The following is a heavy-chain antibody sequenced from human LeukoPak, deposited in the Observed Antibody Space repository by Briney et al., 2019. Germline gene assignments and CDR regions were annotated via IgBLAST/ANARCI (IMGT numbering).Heavy chain of an antibody. CDR3: AREVGYSTSYYGRFDP. V-gene: IGHV1-8*03. D-gene: IGHD3-22*01. CDR1: GYTFTSYD. J-gene: IGHJ5*02. Sequence: ASVKVSCKASGYTFTSYDINWVRQATGQGLEWMGWMNPNSGNTGYAQKFQGRVTITRNTSISTAYMELSSLRSDDTAVFYCAREVGYSTSYYGRFDPWGQGTLVIVSS. CDR2: MNPNSGNT.